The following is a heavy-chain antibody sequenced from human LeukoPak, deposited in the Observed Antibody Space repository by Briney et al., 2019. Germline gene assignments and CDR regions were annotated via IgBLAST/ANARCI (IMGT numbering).Heavy chain of an antibody. CDR2: IYYSGST. CDR1: GGSISISSYY. CDR3: ARRAIGYSSGWYGYYFDY. J-gene: IGHJ4*02. Sequence: SETLSLTCTVSGGSISISSYYWGWIRQPPGKGLEWIGSIYYSGSTYYNPSRKSRVTISVDTSKNQFSLKLSSVTAADTAVYYCARRAIGYSSGWYGYYFDYWGQGTLVTVSS. V-gene: IGHV4-39*01. D-gene: IGHD6-19*01.